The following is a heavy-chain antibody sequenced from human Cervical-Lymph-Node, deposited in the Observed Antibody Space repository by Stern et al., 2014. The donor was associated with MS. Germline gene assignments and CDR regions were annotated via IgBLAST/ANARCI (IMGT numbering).Heavy chain of an antibody. J-gene: IGHJ6*02. V-gene: IGHV3-21*01. D-gene: IGHD3-9*01. CDR3: ARGSTDNYGMDV. Sequence: EMQLVESGGGLVKPGGSLRLSCAASGFNFSSCSMNWVRQAPGKGLEWVSSINSSSSYIYYADSVKGRFTISRDNAKNSLYLQMNSLRAEDTAVFYCARGSTDNYGMDVWGQGTTVTVSS. CDR1: GFNFSSCS. CDR2: INSSSSYI.